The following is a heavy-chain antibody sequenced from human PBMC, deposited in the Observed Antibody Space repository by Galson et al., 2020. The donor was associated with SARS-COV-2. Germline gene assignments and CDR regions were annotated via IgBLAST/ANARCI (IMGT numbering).Heavy chain of an antibody. CDR1: GGSISSYY. J-gene: IGHJ4*02. Sequence: SETLSLTCTVSGGSISSYYWSWIRQPPGKGLEWIGYIYYSGSTNYHPSLKSRVTISVATSKNQFSLKLSSVTAADTAVYYCARVKAYYFDYWGQGTLVTVSS. V-gene: IGHV4-59*01. CDR2: IYYSGST. CDR3: ARVKAYYFDY.